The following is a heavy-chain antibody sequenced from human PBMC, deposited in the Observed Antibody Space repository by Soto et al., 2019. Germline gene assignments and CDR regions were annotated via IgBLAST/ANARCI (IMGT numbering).Heavy chain of an antibody. CDR1: GFAFITYA. V-gene: IGHV3-23*01. D-gene: IGHD2-2*01. CDR2: ISGTGVPT. CDR3: AKSCCSSSSCFFLWVDP. J-gene: IGHJ5*02. Sequence: LRLSCAASGFAFITYAMSSVRQAPGKGLECISLISGTGVPTLYAASVKGRFSVSRDNSKDTLFLQLNNLRVDDTSIYYCAKSCCSSSSCFFLWVDPWGPGTLVTVSS.